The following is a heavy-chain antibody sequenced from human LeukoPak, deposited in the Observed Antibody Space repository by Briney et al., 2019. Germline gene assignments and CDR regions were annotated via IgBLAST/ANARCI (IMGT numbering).Heavy chain of an antibody. CDR2: IHYSGTT. CDR3: ARGDGSTSCYTGCPLNY. CDR1: GGSIDSSSYY. D-gene: IGHD2-2*02. J-gene: IGHJ4*02. V-gene: IGHV4-39*07. Sequence: SETLSLTCTVSGGSIDSSSYYWGWVRQPPGRGLQWIGTIHYSGTTYYNPSLQGRVTISVDTSRNQFSLKLSSVTAADTAVYYCARGDGSTSCYTGCPLNYWGQGTLVTVSS.